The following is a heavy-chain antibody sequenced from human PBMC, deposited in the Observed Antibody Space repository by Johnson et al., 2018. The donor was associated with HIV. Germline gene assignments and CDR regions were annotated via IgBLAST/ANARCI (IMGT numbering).Heavy chain of an antibody. Sequence: VQLVESGGGLVQPGGSRRLSCAVSGFTVSSNYMSWVRQAPGKGLEWVSVIYSGDTTYYADSLKGRFTISIDNSKNTLYLKMSSLRVEDTALYYCAKAYIYGAFDIWGQGTMVTVSS. CDR2: IYSGDTT. V-gene: IGHV3-66*01. CDR3: AKAYIYGAFDI. J-gene: IGHJ3*02. CDR1: GFTVSSNY. D-gene: IGHD5-18*01.